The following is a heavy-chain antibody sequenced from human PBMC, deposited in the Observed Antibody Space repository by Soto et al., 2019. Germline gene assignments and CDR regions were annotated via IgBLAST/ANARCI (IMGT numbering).Heavy chain of an antibody. CDR1: GYIFTNFG. V-gene: IGHV1-18*01. Sequence: QVQLVQSGAEVKKPGASVKVSCKASGYIFTNFGISWVRQAPGQGLEWMGWIGADNRDTNYARNLQGRVTWTTDTSTNTAYMELRSLRSDDTAVYYCARDISCGSGTAYGYWGQGTLVTVSS. CDR3: ARDISCGSGTAYGY. D-gene: IGHD3-10*01. J-gene: IGHJ4*02. CDR2: IGADNRDT.